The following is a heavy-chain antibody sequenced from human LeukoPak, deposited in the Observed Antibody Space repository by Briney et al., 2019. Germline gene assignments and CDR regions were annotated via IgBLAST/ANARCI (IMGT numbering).Heavy chain of an antibody. D-gene: IGHD1-26*01. J-gene: IGHJ4*02. V-gene: IGHV3-30*04. Sequence: ERSLRLSCAASGFPFSNYALHWVRQAPGKGLEWVAVISYDGNNKYYADSVKGRFNISRDNSKNTLYLQMNSLRAEDTAVYYCVRSNSGSYYWPIHFDYWGQGTLVTVSS. CDR2: ISYDGNNK. CDR1: GFPFSNYA. CDR3: VRSNSGSYYWPIHFDY.